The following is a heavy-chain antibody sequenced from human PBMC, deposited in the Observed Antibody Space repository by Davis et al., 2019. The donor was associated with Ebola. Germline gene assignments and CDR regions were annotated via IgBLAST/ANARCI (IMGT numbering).Heavy chain of an antibody. D-gene: IGHD2-2*01. J-gene: IGHJ5*02. CDR1: GGSISSYY. CDR2: IYTSGST. CDR3: ARDLYCSSTSCFNNWFNP. V-gene: IGHV4-4*07. Sequence: SETLSLTCTVSGGSISSYYWSWIRQPAGKGLEWIWRIYTSGSTNYNPSLKSRVTMSVDTSKNQFSLKLSSVTAADTAVYYCARDLYCSSTSCFNNWFNPWGQGTLVTVSS.